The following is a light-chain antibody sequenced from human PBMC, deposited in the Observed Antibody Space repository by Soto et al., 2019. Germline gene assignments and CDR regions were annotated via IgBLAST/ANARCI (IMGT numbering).Light chain of an antibody. CDR2: EVT. CDR3: NSFRVSHLYV. J-gene: IGLJ1*01. V-gene: IGLV2-14*01. CDR1: SSDIGGYNA. Sequence: QSALTQPPAVCGSPGQTITISCTGTSSDIGGYNAVSWYQHHPGKAPKLIIYEVTHRPSGVSDRFSASKSGNTASLTISGLQAEDEADYYCNSFRVSHLYVFGTGTKV.